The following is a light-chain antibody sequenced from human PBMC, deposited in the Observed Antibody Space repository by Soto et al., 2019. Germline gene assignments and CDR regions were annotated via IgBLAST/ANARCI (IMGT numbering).Light chain of an antibody. J-gene: IGKJ5*01. CDR2: GAS. Sequence: EIVLTQSPGTLSLSPGERATLSCMASQSVNRNYLAWYQQKPGQAPRLLFYGASSRVTGIPQRLSGSGSGTDFTLTISRLEPEDFAVYYCQQYGSSLPFGQGTRLEIK. CDR3: QQYGSSLP. CDR1: QSVNRNY. V-gene: IGKV3-20*01.